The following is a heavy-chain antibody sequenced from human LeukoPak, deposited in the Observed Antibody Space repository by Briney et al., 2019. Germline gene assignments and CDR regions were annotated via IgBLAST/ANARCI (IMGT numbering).Heavy chain of an antibody. CDR1: GFTFSSSA. Sequence: GGSLRLSCAASGFTFSSSAMTWVRQAPGKGLEWVSSLTGGSDNSEHADSVKGRFTISRDNSKNTLYLQMNSLRAEDTAVYYCAKVPRGHYFDLWGRGTLVTVSS. CDR3: AKVPRGHYFDL. V-gene: IGHV3-23*01. D-gene: IGHD1-14*01. J-gene: IGHJ2*01. CDR2: LTGGSDNS.